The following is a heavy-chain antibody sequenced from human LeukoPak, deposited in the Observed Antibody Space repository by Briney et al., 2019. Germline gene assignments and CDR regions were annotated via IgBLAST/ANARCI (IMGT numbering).Heavy chain of an antibody. CDR3: ARPSYSYGQVVAISFDI. J-gene: IGHJ3*02. CDR1: GFTFSSYE. V-gene: IGHV3-48*03. D-gene: IGHD5-18*01. CDR2: ISSSGSTI. Sequence: GGSLRLSCAASGFTFSSYEMNWVRQAPGKGLEWVLYISSSGSTIYYADSVKGRFTISRDNAKNSLYLQMNSLRAEDTAVYYCARPSYSYGQVVAISFDIWGQGTMVTVSS.